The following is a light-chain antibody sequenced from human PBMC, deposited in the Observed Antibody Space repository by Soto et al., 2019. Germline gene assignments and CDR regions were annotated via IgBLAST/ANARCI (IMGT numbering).Light chain of an antibody. CDR2: ATS. Sequence: IQLTQAPASPATSVGDGVTITCRASQGISRYLAWYQQKPAKAPKLLIYATSTLQSGVPARLRGSGSATDFTLTIRSLQPEDFASYYCQQHNRGRFGGGTKV. CDR3: QQHNRGR. CDR1: QGISRY. J-gene: IGKJ4*01. V-gene: IGKV1-9*01.